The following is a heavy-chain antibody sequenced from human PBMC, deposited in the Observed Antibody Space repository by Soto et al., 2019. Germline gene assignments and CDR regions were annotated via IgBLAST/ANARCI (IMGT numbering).Heavy chain of an antibody. Sequence: QVQLQESGPGLVKPSETLSLTCTVSGGCISSYYWSWIRQPPGKGLVWIGYVYYSGSTNYNPSLKRRVTISVDTSKNQFSLKLSSVTAAHTAVYYCARHENRMAHNFDYWGQGTLVTVSS. CDR1: GGCISSYY. CDR3: ARHENRMAHNFDY. V-gene: IGHV4-59*08. CDR2: VYYSGST. D-gene: IGHD2-8*01. J-gene: IGHJ4*02.